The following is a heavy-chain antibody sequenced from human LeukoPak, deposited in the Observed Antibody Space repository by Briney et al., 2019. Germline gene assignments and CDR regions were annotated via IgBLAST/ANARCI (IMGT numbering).Heavy chain of an antibody. CDR1: GFNFNDAA. D-gene: IGHD5-24*01. Sequence: TGGSLRLPCAASGFNFNDAAMTWVRQAPGKGLEWVSLIASSGRNTYYTDSVRGRFTISRDNSKKTLSLQMNSLRVEDTAIYYCAKDIQLSAWGLGTMVTVSS. V-gene: IGHV3-23*01. CDR2: IASSGRNT. CDR3: AKDIQLSA. J-gene: IGHJ3*01.